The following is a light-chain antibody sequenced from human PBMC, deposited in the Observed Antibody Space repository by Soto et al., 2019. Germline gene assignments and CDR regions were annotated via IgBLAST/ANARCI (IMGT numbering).Light chain of an antibody. V-gene: IGKV2-28*01. CDR3: MQARQTPYT. Sequence: EIVMTQSPPSLTVTPGEPASISCSSSQRLLHSNGNIFLDWYLQKPGQSPQLLIYLGFNRAYGVPDRVRGSGAGTDFTLKISRVEAEDAGIYYCMQARQTPYTFGQGTKLEIK. CDR2: LGF. CDR1: QRLLHSNGNIF. J-gene: IGKJ2*01.